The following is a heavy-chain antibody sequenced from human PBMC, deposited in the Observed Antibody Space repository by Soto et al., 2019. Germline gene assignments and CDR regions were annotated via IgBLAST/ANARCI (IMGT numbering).Heavy chain of an antibody. V-gene: IGHV1-3*01. CDR3: ARGRNKGIAAAVTLGGMDV. CDR1: GYTFTSYA. D-gene: IGHD6-13*01. Sequence: QVQLVQSGAEVKKPGASVKVSCKASGYTFTSYAMHWVRQAPGQRLEWMGWINAGNGNTKYSQKFQGRVTITRDTSASTAYMELSSLRSEDTAVYYSARGRNKGIAAAVTLGGMDVWGQGTTVTVSS. CDR2: INAGNGNT. J-gene: IGHJ6*02.